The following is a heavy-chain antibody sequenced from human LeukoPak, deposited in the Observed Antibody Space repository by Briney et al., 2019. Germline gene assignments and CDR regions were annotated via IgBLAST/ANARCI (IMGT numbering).Heavy chain of an antibody. CDR2: ISSSGSTI. D-gene: IGHD6-19*01. CDR3: ARAMPLAVAGTSELDY. V-gene: IGHV3-48*03. Sequence: GRSLRLSCAASGFTFSSYEMNWVRQAPGKGLEWVSYISSSGSTIYYADSVKGRFTISRDNAKNSLYLQMNSLRAEDTAVYYCARAMPLAVAGTSELDYWGQGTLVTVSS. J-gene: IGHJ4*02. CDR1: GFTFSSYE.